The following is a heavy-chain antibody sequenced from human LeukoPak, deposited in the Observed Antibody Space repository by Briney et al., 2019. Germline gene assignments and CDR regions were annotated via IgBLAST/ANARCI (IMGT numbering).Heavy chain of an antibody. Sequence: TLSLTCAVSGGSISSGGYSWSWIRQPPGKGLEWIGYIYHSGSTYYNPSLKSRVTISVDTSKNQFSLKLSSVTAADTAVYYCARGPSYCSSTSCRYDYWGQGTLVTVSS. CDR1: GGSISSGGYS. D-gene: IGHD2-2*01. V-gene: IGHV4-30-2*01. CDR2: IYHSGST. CDR3: ARGPSYCSSTSCRYDY. J-gene: IGHJ4*02.